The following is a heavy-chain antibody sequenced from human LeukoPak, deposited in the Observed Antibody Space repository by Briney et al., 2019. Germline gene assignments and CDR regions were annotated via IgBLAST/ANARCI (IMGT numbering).Heavy chain of an antibody. CDR2: ITSTGRYI. J-gene: IGHJ4*02. CDR1: GFNFIDYT. CDR3: AKDLTTYGFLGLAY. V-gene: IGHV3-21*04. D-gene: IGHD3-10*01. Sequence: GGSLRLSCAASGFNFIDYTMNWVRQAPGKGLEWVSSITSTGRYIFYADSLKGRFTISRDNAKNSLYLQMNSLRAEDTALYYCAKDLTTYGFLGLAYWGQGTLVIVSS.